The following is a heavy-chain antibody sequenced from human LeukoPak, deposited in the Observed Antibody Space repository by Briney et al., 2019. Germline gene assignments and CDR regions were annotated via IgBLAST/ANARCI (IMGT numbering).Heavy chain of an antibody. CDR2: IIPILGIA. CDR3: ARGPAGYSSGWSKFDY. D-gene: IGHD6-19*01. J-gene: IGHJ4*02. Sequence: PVKVSCKASGGTFSSYAISWVRQAPGQGLEWMGRIIPILGIANYAQKFQGRVTITADKSTSTAYMELSSLRSEDTAVYYCARGPAGYSSGWSKFDYWGQGTLVTVSS. V-gene: IGHV1-69*04. CDR1: GGTFSSYA.